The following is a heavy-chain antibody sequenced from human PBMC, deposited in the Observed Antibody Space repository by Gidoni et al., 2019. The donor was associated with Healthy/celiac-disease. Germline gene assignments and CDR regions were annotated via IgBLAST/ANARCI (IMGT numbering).Heavy chain of an antibody. CDR1: GGSFSGSY. D-gene: IGHD4-4*01. V-gene: IGHV4-34*01. CDR2: INHSGST. J-gene: IGHJ5*02. CDR3: ARVPTVTLRGDLVS. Sequence: QVQLQQWGAGLFKPSETLSLTCAVYGGSFSGSYWSWLRQPPGKGLEVIGEINHSGSTNYNPSLKSRVTISVDTSKNQFSLKLSSVTAADTAVYYCARVPTVTLRGDLVSWGQGTLVTVSS.